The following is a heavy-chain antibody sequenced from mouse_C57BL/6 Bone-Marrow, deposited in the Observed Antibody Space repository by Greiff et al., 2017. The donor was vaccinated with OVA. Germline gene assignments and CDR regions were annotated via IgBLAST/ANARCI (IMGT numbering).Heavy chain of an antibody. V-gene: IGHV5-6*02. J-gene: IGHJ3*01. Sequence: EVKLVESGGDLVKPGGSLKLSCAASGFTFSSYGMSWVRQTPDKRLEWVATISSGGSYTYYPDSVKGRFTISRDNAKNTLYLQMSSLKSEDTAMYYCARRDYGSPAWFAYWGQGTLVTVSA. CDR2: ISSGGSYT. CDR1: GFTFSSYG. CDR3: ARRDYGSPAWFAY. D-gene: IGHD1-1*01.